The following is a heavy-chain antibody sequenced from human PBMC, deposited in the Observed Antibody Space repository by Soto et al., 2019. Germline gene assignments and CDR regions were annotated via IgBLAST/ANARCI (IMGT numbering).Heavy chain of an antibody. CDR3: ARNTTPHPQY. CDR1: GFTFSNYA. J-gene: IGHJ4*02. V-gene: IGHV3-23*01. D-gene: IGHD1-1*01. Sequence: GGSLRLSCAASGFTFSNYAMSWVRQAPGKGLEWVSAISSSGDSPYYADSVKGRFTVSRDNSKNTLYLQMNSLRVEDTAIYYCARNTTPHPQYRGQGTLVTVSS. CDR2: ISSSGDSP.